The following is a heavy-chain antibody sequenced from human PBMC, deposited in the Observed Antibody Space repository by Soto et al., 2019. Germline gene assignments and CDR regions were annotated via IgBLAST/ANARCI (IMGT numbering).Heavy chain of an antibody. CDR2: IIPIFGTA. V-gene: IGHV1-69*06. CDR1: GGTFSSYA. D-gene: IGHD2-21*02. Sequence: SVKVSCKASGGTFSSYAISWVRQAPGQGLGWMGGIIPIFGTANYAQKFQGRVTITADKSTSTAYMELSSLRSEDTAVYYCARKRPNCGGDCYSHWGQGTLVTVSS. J-gene: IGHJ4*02. CDR3: ARKRPNCGGDCYSH.